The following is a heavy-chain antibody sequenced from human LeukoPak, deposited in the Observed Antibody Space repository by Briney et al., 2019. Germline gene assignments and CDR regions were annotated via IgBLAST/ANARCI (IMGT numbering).Heavy chain of an antibody. CDR2: INPNSGGT. D-gene: IGHD1-7*01. Sequence: ASVKVSCKASGYTFTGYYMHWVRQAPGQGLEWMGWINPNSGGTNYAQKFQGRVTMTRDTSISTAYMELSRLRSDDTAVYYCATTQNINTANYYYYYMDVWGKGTTVTISS. V-gene: IGHV1-2*02. CDR1: GYTFTGYY. CDR3: ATTQNINTANYYYYYMDV. J-gene: IGHJ6*03.